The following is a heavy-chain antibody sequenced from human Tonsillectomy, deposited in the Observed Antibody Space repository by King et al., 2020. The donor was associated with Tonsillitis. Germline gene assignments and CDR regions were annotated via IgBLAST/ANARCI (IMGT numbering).Heavy chain of an antibody. J-gene: IGHJ2*01. Sequence: VQLVESGGGVVQPGRSLKVSCAASGFTFSRYCMHWVRQSPGQGLEWVGVIGNGGSVTYYADSVKGRFTLSRDNSENTLYMEMNSLRGEDTAVYYCAKEIKQVAGDWYFDLWGRGTLVIVSS. V-gene: IGHV3-30*18. CDR1: GFTFSRYC. CDR3: AKEIKQVAGDWYFDL. D-gene: IGHD6-19*01. CDR2: IGNGGSVT.